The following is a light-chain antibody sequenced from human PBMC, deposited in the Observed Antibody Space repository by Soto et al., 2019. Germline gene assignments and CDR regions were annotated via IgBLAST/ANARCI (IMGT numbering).Light chain of an antibody. CDR3: QQYGSSPFT. CDR1: QSVSSNF. V-gene: IGKV3-20*01. Sequence: EIVLTQSPGTLSLSPGEGATLSCRASQSVSSNFLAWYQQKPGQAPRLLIYAASSRATGISDRFSGSGSETDFTFTIRSLEPEEFAVYYCQQYGSSPFTFGPGTKVDLK. CDR2: AAS. J-gene: IGKJ3*01.